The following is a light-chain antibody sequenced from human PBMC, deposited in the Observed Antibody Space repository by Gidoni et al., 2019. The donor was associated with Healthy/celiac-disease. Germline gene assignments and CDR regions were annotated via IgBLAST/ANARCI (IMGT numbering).Light chain of an antibody. J-gene: IGKJ1*01. CDR2: GAS. Sequence: EIVLTPSPGTLSLSPGERGTLSCRASQSVSSNFLAWYQQKPGQAPRLLIYGASNRATGIPDRFSGSGSGTDFTLTISRLEPDDFAVYYCQQYDTSPLTFGQXTKVEIK. CDR3: QQYDTSPLT. V-gene: IGKV3-20*01. CDR1: QSVSSNF.